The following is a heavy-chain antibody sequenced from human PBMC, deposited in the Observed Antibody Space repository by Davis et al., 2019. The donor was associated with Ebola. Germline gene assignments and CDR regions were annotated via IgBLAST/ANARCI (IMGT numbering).Heavy chain of an antibody. CDR2: IYPDDSDT. D-gene: IGHD3-9*01. CDR3: ARRAGVSRYFDF. CDR1: GYSFTNSW. V-gene: IGHV5-51*01. Sequence: ESLKISCKGSGYSFTNSWVGWVRQTPGKGLEWMGIIYPDDSDTRYSPSFQGQVTISADKSINTAYLQWSSLKASDSGIYYCARRAGVSRYFDFWGQGTLVTVSS. J-gene: IGHJ4*02.